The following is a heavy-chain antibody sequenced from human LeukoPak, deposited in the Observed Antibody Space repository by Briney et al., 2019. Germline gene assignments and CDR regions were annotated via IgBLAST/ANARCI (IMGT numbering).Heavy chain of an antibody. CDR2: INPKNGGS. V-gene: IGHV1-2*02. CDR3: ARGLRDYFDY. Sequence: PAASVKVSCKASGGTFSSYAISWVRQAPGQGLEWMGWINPKNGGSHSAQKFQGRVTMTRDTSISTAYMELTRLRSDDTAIYYCARGLRDYFDYWGQGTLVTVSS. CDR1: GGTFSSYA. D-gene: IGHD3-16*01. J-gene: IGHJ4*02.